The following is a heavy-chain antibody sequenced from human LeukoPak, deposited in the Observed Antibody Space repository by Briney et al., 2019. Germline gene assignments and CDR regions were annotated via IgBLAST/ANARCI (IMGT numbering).Heavy chain of an antibody. CDR1: GFIFTDYW. D-gene: IGHD3-3*01. CDR3: ARDSVVRVERADY. Sequence: GGSLRLSCAASGFIFTDYWMYWVRQAPGKGLEWVSSISSSSSYIYYADSVKGRFTISRDNAKNSLYLQMNSLRAEDTAVYYCARDSVVRVERADYWGQGTLVTVSS. V-gene: IGHV3-21*01. CDR2: ISSSSSYI. J-gene: IGHJ4*02.